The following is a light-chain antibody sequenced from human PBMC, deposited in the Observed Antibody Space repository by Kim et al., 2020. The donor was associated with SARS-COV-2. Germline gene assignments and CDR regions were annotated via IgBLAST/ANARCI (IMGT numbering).Light chain of an antibody. V-gene: IGLV4-69*01. CDR1: SGNSNYA. CDR2: VKSDGGH. CDR3: QTWGTGMV. J-gene: IGLJ2*01. Sequence: GASVKLTCTLTSGNSNYAIAWHQQRPEKGPRYLMKVKSDGGHTRGDGIPDRFSASSSGAERYLTISNLRSEDEADYYCQTWGTGMVFGGGTQLTVL.